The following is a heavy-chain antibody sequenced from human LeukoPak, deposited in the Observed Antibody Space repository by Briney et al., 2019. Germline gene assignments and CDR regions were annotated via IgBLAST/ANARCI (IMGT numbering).Heavy chain of an antibody. V-gene: IGHV1-2*06. CDR3: ARDKGRFLEWLAFDY. Sequence: ASVKVSCKASGYTFTGYYMHWVRQAPGQGLEWMGRINPNSGGTNYAQEFQGRVTMTRDTSISTAYMELSRLRSDDTAVYYCARDKGRFLEWLAFDYWGQGTLITVSS. CDR1: GYTFTGYY. CDR2: INPNSGGT. D-gene: IGHD3-3*01. J-gene: IGHJ4*02.